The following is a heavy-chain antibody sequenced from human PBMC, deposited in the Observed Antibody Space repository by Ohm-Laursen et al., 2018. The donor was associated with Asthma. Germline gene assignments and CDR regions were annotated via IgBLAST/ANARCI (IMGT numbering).Heavy chain of an antibody. D-gene: IGHD6-19*01. V-gene: IGHV4-39*01. Sequence: PSETLSLTCPVSGGSISSSSYYWNWIRQSPEKGLEWIGSTYYSGSTYYNPSLKSRVTISVDTSKNQFSLKVKSVTAADTAVYYCARTPVAGTDWFDPWGQGTLVTVSS. CDR3: ARTPVAGTDWFDP. CDR2: TYYSGST. J-gene: IGHJ5*02. CDR1: GGSISSSSYY.